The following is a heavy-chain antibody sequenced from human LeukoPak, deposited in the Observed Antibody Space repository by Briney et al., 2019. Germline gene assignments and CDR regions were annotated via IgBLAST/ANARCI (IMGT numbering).Heavy chain of an antibody. J-gene: IGHJ6*04. V-gene: IGHV3-74*01. CDR1: GFTFSSYW. CDR2: INSDGSST. CDR3: ARTSVKTGQDYYYYYGMDV. Sequence: GGSLRLSCAASGFTFSSYWMHWVRQAPGKGLVWVSRINSDGSSTSYADSVKGRFTISRDNAKNTLYLQMNSLRAEDTAGYYCARTSVKTGQDYYYYYGMDVWGKGTTVTVSS.